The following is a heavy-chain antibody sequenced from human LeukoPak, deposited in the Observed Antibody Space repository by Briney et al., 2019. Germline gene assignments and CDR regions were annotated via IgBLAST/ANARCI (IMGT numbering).Heavy chain of an antibody. Sequence: GESLKISCKTFRFSFTTYWIGWVRQMPGKGLEWMGIIYPGDSDTRYSPSFQGQITISADKFISTAYLQWSSLKASDTAMYYCASVYGSGGYYSDYWGQGTLVTVSS. CDR3: ASVYGSGGYYSDY. D-gene: IGHD3-10*01. CDR2: IYPGDSDT. V-gene: IGHV5-51*01. CDR1: RFSFTTYW. J-gene: IGHJ4*02.